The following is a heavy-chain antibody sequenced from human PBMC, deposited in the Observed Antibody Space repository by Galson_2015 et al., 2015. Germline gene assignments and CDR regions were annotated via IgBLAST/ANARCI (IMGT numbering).Heavy chain of an antibody. J-gene: IGHJ4*02. CDR2: MNPNSGNT. CDR3: AKGVEYYYDTSGYQGH. Sequence: SVKVSCKASGYTLTSYDINWVRQATGQGLEWMGWMNPNSGNTGYAQKFQGRVTMTRNTSISTAYMELSSLRSEDTAVYYCAKGVEYYYDTSGYQGHWGQGTLVTVSS. CDR1: GYTLTSYD. D-gene: IGHD3-22*01. V-gene: IGHV1-8*01.